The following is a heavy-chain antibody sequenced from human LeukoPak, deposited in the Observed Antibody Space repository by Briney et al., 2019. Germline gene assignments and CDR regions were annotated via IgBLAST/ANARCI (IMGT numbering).Heavy chain of an antibody. V-gene: IGHV1-3*01. CDR1: GYTFTSYY. CDR3: ARTTAMVTIFDY. J-gene: IGHJ4*02. CDR2: INAGNGNT. D-gene: IGHD5-18*01. Sequence: ASVKVSCKASGYTFTSYYMHWVRQAPGQRLEWMGWINAGNGNTKYSQKFQGRVTITRDTSARTAYMELSSLRSEDTAVYYCARTTAMVTIFDYWGQGTLVTVSS.